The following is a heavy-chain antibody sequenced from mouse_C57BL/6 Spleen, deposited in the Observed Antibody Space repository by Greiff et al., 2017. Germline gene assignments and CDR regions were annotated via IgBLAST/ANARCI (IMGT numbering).Heavy chain of an antibody. CDR1: GYTFTSYW. J-gene: IGHJ2*01. V-gene: IGHV1-52*01. D-gene: IGHD1-1*02. CDR2: IYPSDSET. Sequence: QVQLQQPGAELVRPGSSVKLSCKASGYTFTSYWMRWVTQRPIQGLEWIGNIYPSDSETHYNQKFKDKATLTVDKSSSTAYMQLSSLTSEDSAVYYCARGNNMWYDYWGQGTTLTVSS. CDR3: ARGNNMWYDY.